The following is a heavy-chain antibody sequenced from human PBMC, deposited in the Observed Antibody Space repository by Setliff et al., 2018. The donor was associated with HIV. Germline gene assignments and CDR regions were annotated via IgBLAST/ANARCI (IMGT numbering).Heavy chain of an antibody. CDR1: GGSVSRTNW. D-gene: IGHD1-26*01. Sequence: SETLSLTCAVSGGSVSRTNWWSWVRQSPGKGLEWIGEIYHSGNTNYNPSLKSRVTISVEKPKNQFSLKLSSVTAADTAVYYCARRGGGYPHDAFDIWGQGTMVTVSS. V-gene: IGHV4-4*02. CDR3: ARRGGGYPHDAFDI. J-gene: IGHJ3*02. CDR2: IYHSGNT.